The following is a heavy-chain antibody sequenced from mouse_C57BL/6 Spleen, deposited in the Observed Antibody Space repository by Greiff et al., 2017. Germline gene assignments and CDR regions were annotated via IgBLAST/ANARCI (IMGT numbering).Heavy chain of an antibody. J-gene: IGHJ3*01. D-gene: IGHD2-4*01. V-gene: IGHV1-72*01. CDR1: GYTFTSYW. CDR2: IDPNSGGT. CDR3: ASEGDYDEEAWFAY. Sequence: VQLQQPGAELVKPGASVKLSCKASGYTFTSYWMHWVKQRPGRGLGWIGRIDPNSGGTKYNEKFKGKATLTVDKPSSTAYMQLSSLTSEESAVEYCASEGDYDEEAWFAYWGQGTLVTVSA.